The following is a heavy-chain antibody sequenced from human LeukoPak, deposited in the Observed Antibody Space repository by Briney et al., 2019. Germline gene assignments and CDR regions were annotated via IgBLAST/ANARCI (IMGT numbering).Heavy chain of an antibody. CDR3: ARHQSYGSGTYYAPFDN. CDR2: IYYSGST. J-gene: IGHJ4*02. CDR1: GGSVSSSSYY. V-gene: IGHV4-39*01. Sequence: PSETLSLTCTVSGGSVSSSSYYWGWVRLPPMKGLEWIGSIYYSGSTEYNLSLKSRVTISVDTSRNQFSLKLSSVTAADTAVYYCARHQSYGSGTYYAPFDNWGQGILVTVSS. D-gene: IGHD3-10*01.